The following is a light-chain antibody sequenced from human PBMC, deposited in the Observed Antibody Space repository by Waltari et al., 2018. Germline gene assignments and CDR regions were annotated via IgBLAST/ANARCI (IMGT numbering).Light chain of an antibody. CDR1: SSDIGKYNL. V-gene: IGLV2-23*02. J-gene: IGLJ3*02. CDR3: CSYVGSAISV. CDR2: DVN. Sequence: QSALTQTASVSGSPGQAITIPCSGTSSDIGKYNLVSWYQQQPGKAPTLIIYDVNKRPSGVSNRFSGSKSGNTAFLTISGLQTADEADYYCCSYVGSAISVFGGGTKLTVL.